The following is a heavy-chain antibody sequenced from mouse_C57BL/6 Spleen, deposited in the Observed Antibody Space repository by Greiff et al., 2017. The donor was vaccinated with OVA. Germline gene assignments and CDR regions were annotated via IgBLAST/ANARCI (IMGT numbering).Heavy chain of an antibody. Sequence: VQLQQSGPELVKPGASVKISCKASGYSFTSYYIHWVKQRPGQGLEWIGWIYPGSGNTKYNEKFKGKATLTADTSSSTAYMQLSSLTSEDSAVYYCAREGITTVVEESWFAYWGQGTLVTVSA. CDR2: IYPGSGNT. D-gene: IGHD1-1*01. J-gene: IGHJ3*01. CDR1: GYSFTSYY. CDR3: AREGITTVVEESWFAY. V-gene: IGHV1-66*01.